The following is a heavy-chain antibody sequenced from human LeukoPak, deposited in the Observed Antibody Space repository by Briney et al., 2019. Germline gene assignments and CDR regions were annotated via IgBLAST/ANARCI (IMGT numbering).Heavy chain of an antibody. CDR3: ARNSSWYYFDY. J-gene: IGHJ4*02. V-gene: IGHV3-23*01. D-gene: IGHD6-13*01. CDR2: ISGSGGST. CDR1: GFTFSSYA. Sequence: GGSLRLSCAASGFTFSSYAMSWVRQVPGKGLEWVSAISGSGGSTYYADSVKGRFTISRDNSKNTLYLQMNSLRAEDTAVYYCARNSSWYYFDYWGQGTLVTVSS.